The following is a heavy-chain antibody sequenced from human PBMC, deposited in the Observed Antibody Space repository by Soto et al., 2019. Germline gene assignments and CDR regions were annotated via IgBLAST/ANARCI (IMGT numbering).Heavy chain of an antibody. J-gene: IGHJ4*02. D-gene: IGHD2-2*01. Sequence: DVQLVDSGGGLVQPGGSLRPSCAASGFTFSSYTMHWVRQAPGKGLEWISYISSSSRNIYYADSVKGRFTISRDNAQNSLYLQMTSLRDEDTAVYYCARDPSRALDYWGQGTLVTVSS. CDR1: GFTFSSYT. CDR3: ARDPSRALDY. CDR2: ISSSSRNI. V-gene: IGHV3-48*02.